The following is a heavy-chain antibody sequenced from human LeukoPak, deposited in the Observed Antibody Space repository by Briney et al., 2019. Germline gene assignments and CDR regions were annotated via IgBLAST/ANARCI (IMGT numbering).Heavy chain of an antibody. J-gene: IGHJ4*02. CDR1: GGSISRYY. CDR2: ISYSGST. Sequence: SETLSFTCTVSGGSISRYYWSWIRQPPGKGLEGIGYISYSGSTNYNPSLKRRVAISVHTSDTQFSLKLTSVTAAHTAVYYCARHRTGFHFDFWGQGTLVTVSS. V-gene: IGHV4-59*08. CDR3: ARHRTGFHFDF. D-gene: IGHD1/OR15-1a*01.